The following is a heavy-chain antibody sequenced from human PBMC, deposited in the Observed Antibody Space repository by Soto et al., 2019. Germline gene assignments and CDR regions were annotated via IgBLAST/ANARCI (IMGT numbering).Heavy chain of an antibody. CDR2: IHNDGSRT. Sequence: EVQLVESGGGLVQPGESLRLSCAASGFTFSYYWMHWVRQTPGKGLLWVSHIHNDGSRTTYADSVKGRFTISRDNARNTVYLQMNSLRDDDTAVCYCARGDCGAFDLWGQGTAVTVSS. CDR1: GFTFSYYW. V-gene: IGHV3-74*03. CDR3: ARGDCGAFDL. J-gene: IGHJ3*01. D-gene: IGHD1-26*01.